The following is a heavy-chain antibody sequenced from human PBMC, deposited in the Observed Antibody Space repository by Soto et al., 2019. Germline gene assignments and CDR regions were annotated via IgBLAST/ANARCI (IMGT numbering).Heavy chain of an antibody. J-gene: IGHJ6*02. D-gene: IGHD2-2*01. V-gene: IGHV1-69*13. CDR1: GGTFSSYA. CDR3: ARGFVSSDAIYYYYGMDV. CDR2: IIPIFGTA. Sequence: GASVKVSCKASGGTFSSYAISWVRQAPGQGLEWMGGIIPIFGTANYAQKFQGRVTITADESTSTAYMELSSLRSEDTAVYYCARGFVSSDAIYYYYGMDVWGQGTTVTVSS.